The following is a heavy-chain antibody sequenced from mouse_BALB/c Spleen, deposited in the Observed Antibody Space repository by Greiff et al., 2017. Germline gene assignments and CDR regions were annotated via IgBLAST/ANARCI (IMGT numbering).Heavy chain of an antibody. D-gene: IGHD4-1*02. CDR1: GFTFSSYA. CDR3: ARPSTGGEFAY. J-gene: IGHJ3*01. CDR2: ISSGGSYT. V-gene: IGHV5-6*01. Sequence: EVQLVESGGGLVKPGGSLKLSCAASGFTFSSYAMSWVRQTPEKRLEWVATISSGGSYTYYPDSVKGRFTISRDNAKNTLYLQMSSLKSEDTAMYYCARPSTGGEFAYWGQGTLVTVSA.